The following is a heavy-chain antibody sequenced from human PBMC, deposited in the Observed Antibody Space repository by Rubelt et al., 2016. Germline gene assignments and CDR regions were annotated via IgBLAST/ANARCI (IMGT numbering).Heavy chain of an antibody. CDR2: IYPGDADT. J-gene: IGHJ5*02. D-gene: IGHD4-17*01. V-gene: IGHV5-51*01. Sequence: EVQLVQSGAEVKKPGESLKISCKGSGYSFTSYWIGWVRQMPGKGLEWMGIIYPGDADTRYSRTSKGQVTNSAAKSIRTAYLHWSSLKASDTAMYYCARVTTVTNDNWFDPWGQGTLVTVSS. CDR1: GYSFTSYW. CDR3: ARVTTVTNDNWFDP.